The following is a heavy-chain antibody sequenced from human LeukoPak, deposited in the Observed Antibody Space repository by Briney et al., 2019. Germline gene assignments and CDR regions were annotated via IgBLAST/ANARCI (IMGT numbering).Heavy chain of an antibody. D-gene: IGHD6-13*01. CDR3: AHRRRYSGVWYPFVY. J-gene: IGHJ4*02. V-gene: IGHV2-5*02. CDR2: IYWDDDK. Sequence: SGATLAKPTQPLTLTCTFSGFSLSTTGGGVGWIRQTPGKALECIAIIYWDDDKRYSPSLKSRLTITKDTSKNQLVLTMTSMDPVDTDTYYCAHRRRYSGVWYPFVYWGQESLVTVSS. CDR1: GFSLSTTGGG.